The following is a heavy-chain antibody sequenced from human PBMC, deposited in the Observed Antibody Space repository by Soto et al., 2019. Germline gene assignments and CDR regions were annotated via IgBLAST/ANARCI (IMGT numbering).Heavy chain of an antibody. CDR3: ARYYDILTGYYPRRRYYRLDV. D-gene: IGHD3-9*01. CDR2: INHSGST. J-gene: IGHJ6*02. V-gene: IGHV4-34*01. CDR1: GGSFSGYY. Sequence: SETLSLTCAVYGGSFSGYYWSWIRQPPGKGLEWIGEINHSGSTNYNPSLKGRVTISVDTSKNQFSLKLSSVTAADTAVYYCARYYDILTGYYPRRRYYRLDVWGQGTTVTVSS.